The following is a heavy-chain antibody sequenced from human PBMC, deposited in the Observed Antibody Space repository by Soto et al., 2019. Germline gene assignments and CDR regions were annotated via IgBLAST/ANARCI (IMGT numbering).Heavy chain of an antibody. Sequence: GESLKISCKGSGYSFTRYWISWGRQMPGKGLEWMGRIDPSDSYTNYSPSFQGHVTISADRSISTAYLQWSSLKASDTAMYYCARAFTMFRGVIIGPLDVSGSGTKLTVS. V-gene: IGHV5-10-1*01. CDR3: ARAFTMFRGVIIGPLDV. CDR2: IDPSDSYT. CDR1: GYSFTRYW. D-gene: IGHD3-10*01. J-gene: IGHJ6*02.